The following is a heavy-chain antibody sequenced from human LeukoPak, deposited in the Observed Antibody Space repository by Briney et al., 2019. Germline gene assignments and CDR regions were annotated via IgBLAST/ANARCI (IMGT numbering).Heavy chain of an antibody. CDR1: DGAITGYY. CDR3: ARGYSTSWTYYFDY. Sequence: PSETLSLTCTVSDGAITGYYWGWIWQPPGRGLEWIGHIYSGSTNYNPSLKSRVTISLDTSKNHVSLKLYSVTAADTAVYYCARGYSTSWTYYFDYWGQGALVTVSS. CDR2: IYSGST. J-gene: IGHJ4*02. D-gene: IGHD6-13*01. V-gene: IGHV4-59*01.